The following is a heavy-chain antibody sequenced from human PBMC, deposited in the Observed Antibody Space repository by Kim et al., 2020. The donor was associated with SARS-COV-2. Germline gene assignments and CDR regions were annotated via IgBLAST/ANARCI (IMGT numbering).Heavy chain of an antibody. CDR1: GFTFSSYA. Sequence: GGSLRLSCAASGFTFSSYAMHWVRQAPGKGLEWVAVISYDGSNKYYADSVKGRFTISRDNSKNTLYLQMNSLRAEDTAVYYCARDSLWLVLDGAFDIWGQGTMVTVSS. D-gene: IGHD6-19*01. CDR3: ARDSLWLVLDGAFDI. CDR2: ISYDGSNK. V-gene: IGHV3-30-3*01. J-gene: IGHJ3*02.